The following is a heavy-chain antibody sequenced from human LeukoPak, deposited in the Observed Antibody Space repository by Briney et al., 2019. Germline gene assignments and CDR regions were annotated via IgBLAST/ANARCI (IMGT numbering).Heavy chain of an antibody. CDR2: LSHSGNT. V-gene: IGHV4-39*07. D-gene: IGHD4-23*01. CDR1: GGSISSSSYY. Sequence: PSETLSLTCTVSGGSISSSSYYWGWIRQPPGKGLEWIGSLSHSGNTYYNPSLKNEVTISRDTSKNQFSLKLSSVTAADTAVYYCARGNSGDYWGQGTLVTVSS. CDR3: ARGNSGDY. J-gene: IGHJ4*02.